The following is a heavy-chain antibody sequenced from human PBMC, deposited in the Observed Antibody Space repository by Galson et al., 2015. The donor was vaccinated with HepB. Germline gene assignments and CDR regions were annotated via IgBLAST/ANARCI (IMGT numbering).Heavy chain of an antibody. CDR2: ISGSGGST. Sequence: SLRLSCAASGFTFSSYAMSWVRQAPGKGLEWVSAISGSGGSTYYADSVKGRFTISRDNSKNTLYLQMNSLRAEDTAVYYCAKDKSYYDSSGRLDYWGQGTLVTVSS. J-gene: IGHJ4*02. CDR1: GFTFSSYA. D-gene: IGHD3-22*01. CDR3: AKDKSYYDSSGRLDY. V-gene: IGHV3-23*01.